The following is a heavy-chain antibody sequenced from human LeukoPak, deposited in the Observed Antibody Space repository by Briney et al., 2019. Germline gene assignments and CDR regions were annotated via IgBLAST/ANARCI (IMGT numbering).Heavy chain of an antibody. CDR1: GHSITISHY. J-gene: IGHJ5*02. V-gene: IGHV4-38-2*02. CDR3: ASLAAAGQFDL. Sequence: KTSETLSLTCTVSGHSITISHYWGWIRQPPGKGLEWIGSMYHSGATHYNPSLKSRVTISVDTSKNQVSLNLNSVTAADTAVYYCASLAAAGQFDLWGQGTLVTVSS. D-gene: IGHD6-13*01. CDR2: MYHSGAT.